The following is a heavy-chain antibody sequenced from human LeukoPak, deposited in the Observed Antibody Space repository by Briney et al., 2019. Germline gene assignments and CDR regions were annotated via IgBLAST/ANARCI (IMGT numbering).Heavy chain of an antibody. Sequence: ASVKVSCKASGHTFTSYGISWVRQAPGQGLEWMGWISAHNGKTNYARKLQDRVTMTTDTATTTAYMELGSLRSDDTAVYYCARNRAYSGSYFDAFDIWGQGTMVTVSS. V-gene: IGHV1-18*01. J-gene: IGHJ3*02. CDR2: ISAHNGKT. CDR1: GHTFTSYG. D-gene: IGHD1-26*01. CDR3: ARNRAYSGSYFDAFDI.